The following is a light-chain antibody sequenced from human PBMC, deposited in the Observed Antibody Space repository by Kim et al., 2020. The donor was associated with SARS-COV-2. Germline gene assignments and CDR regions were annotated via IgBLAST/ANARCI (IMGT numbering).Light chain of an antibody. CDR2: AVT. V-gene: IGLV2-11*01. J-gene: IGLJ3*02. Sequence: GQSVTLSCTGTSSDVGGYNYVSWYQLHPGKAPKLMIYAVTERPSGVPGRFSGSKSGNTAFLTISGLQAEDEADYYCSSYAGSSSLLFGGGTQLTVL. CDR3: SSYAGSSSLL. CDR1: SSDVGGYNY.